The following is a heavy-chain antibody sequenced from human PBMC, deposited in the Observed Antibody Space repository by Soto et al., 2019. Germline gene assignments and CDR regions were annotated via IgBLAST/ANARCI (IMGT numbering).Heavy chain of an antibody. CDR1: GGSISSSSYY. CDR3: ARQGYCSSTSCYWMVGIDP. CDR2: IYYSGST. J-gene: IGHJ5*02. D-gene: IGHD2-2*01. Sequence: QLQLQESGPGLVKPSETLSLTCTVSGGSISSSSYYWGWIRQPPGKGLEWIGSIYYSGSTYYNPSLKSRVTISVDSSKNQFSLKLSSVTAADTAVHYCARQGYCSSTSCYWMVGIDPWGQGTLVTVSS. V-gene: IGHV4-39*01.